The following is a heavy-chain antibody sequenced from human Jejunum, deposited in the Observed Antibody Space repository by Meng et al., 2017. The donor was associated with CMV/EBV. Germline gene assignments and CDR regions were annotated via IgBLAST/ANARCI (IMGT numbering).Heavy chain of an antibody. CDR2: ISWNSDLI. CDR1: GFTFDDYA. CDR3: VKDISGYSSSCLHT. D-gene: IGHD3-22*01. J-gene: IGHJ4*02. Sequence: SGFTFDDYAMNWVRQAPGKGLEWVSGISWNSDLIGYADSVKGRFTISRDNGKNSLYLQMNSLRPEDTAVYYCVKDISGYSSSCLHTWGQGTLVTVSS. V-gene: IGHV3-9*01.